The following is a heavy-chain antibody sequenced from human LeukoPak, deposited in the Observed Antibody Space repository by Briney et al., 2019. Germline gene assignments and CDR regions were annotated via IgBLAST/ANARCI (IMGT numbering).Heavy chain of an antibody. V-gene: IGHV3-23*01. J-gene: IGHJ4*02. D-gene: IGHD3-10*01. CDR2: ISGSGGST. CDR1: GFTFSNYA. CDR3: ARGPIYYGSGSYYTPFY. Sequence: GGSLRLSCAASGFTFSNYAVSWVRQAPGKGLEWVSAISGSGGSTYYADSVKGRFTISRDNAKNSLYLQMNSLRAEDTAVYYCARGPIYYGSGSYYTPFYWGQGTLVTVSS.